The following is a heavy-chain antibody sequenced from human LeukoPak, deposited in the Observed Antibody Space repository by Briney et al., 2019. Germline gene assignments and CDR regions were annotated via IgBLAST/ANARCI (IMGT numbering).Heavy chain of an antibody. V-gene: IGHV1-69*05. D-gene: IGHD5-24*01. Sequence: SVKVSCKASGGTFSSYTISWVRQAPGQGLEWMGGIIPIFGTTTYAQKFQGRITIITDASTSTVYMELSSLRSEDTAVYYCAGGAGDGYNPFDYWGQGTLVTVSS. CDR3: AGGAGDGYNPFDY. J-gene: IGHJ4*02. CDR1: GGTFSSYT. CDR2: IIPIFGTT.